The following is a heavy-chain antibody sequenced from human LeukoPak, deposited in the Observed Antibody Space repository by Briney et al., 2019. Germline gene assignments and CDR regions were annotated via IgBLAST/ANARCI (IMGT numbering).Heavy chain of an antibody. CDR1: GYTFTGYY. D-gene: IGHD2-2*01. CDR3: ARDLGFSSPAPDAFDI. J-gene: IGHJ3*02. V-gene: IGHV1-2*02. CDR2: INPNSGGT. Sequence: ASVKVSRKASGYTFTGYYMHWVRQAPGQGLEWMGWINPNSGGTNYAQKFQGRVTMTRDTSISTAYMELSRLRSDDTAVYYCARDLGFSSPAPDAFDIWGQGTMVTVSS.